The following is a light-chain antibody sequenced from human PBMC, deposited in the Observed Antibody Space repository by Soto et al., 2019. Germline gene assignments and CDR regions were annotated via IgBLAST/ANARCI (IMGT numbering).Light chain of an antibody. V-gene: IGKV1-5*01. CDR3: QHYNNWPYT. CDR1: QSVRSW. Sequence: DIQMTQSPATLSASVGDRVTITCRASQSVRSWLAWYQQKPGTAPKLLIFDASRLESGVPSRFSGSASGTEFTLTISSLQPDDFAVYYCQHYNNWPYTFGQGTKVEIK. CDR2: DAS. J-gene: IGKJ2*01.